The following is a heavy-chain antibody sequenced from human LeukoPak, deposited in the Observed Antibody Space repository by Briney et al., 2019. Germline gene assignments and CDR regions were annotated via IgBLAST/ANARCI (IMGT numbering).Heavy chain of an antibody. V-gene: IGHV3-30-3*01. CDR3: ARGYYYGSGSWDY. Sequence: GGSLRLSCAASGFTFSSYAMHWVRQAPGKGLEWVAVISYDGSNKYYADSVKGRFTISRDNSKNTLYLQMNSLRAEDTAVYYCARGYYYGSGSWDYWGQGTLVTVSS. CDR1: GFTFSSYA. J-gene: IGHJ4*02. D-gene: IGHD3-10*01. CDR2: ISYDGSNK.